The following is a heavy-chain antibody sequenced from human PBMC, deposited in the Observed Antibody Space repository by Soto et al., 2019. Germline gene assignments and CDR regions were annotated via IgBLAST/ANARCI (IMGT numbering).Heavy chain of an antibody. Sequence: GGSLRLSCAASGFTFSSYAMSWVRQAPGKGLDWVSAISGSGGSTYYADSVKGRFTISXXXXXXTXYXQXXXXRAEDTAVYYCAKVKQVGSNWFDPWGQGT. J-gene: IGHJ5*02. V-gene: IGHV3-23*01. CDR2: ISGSGGST. D-gene: IGHD6-6*01. CDR3: AKVKQVGSNWFDP. CDR1: GFTFSSYA.